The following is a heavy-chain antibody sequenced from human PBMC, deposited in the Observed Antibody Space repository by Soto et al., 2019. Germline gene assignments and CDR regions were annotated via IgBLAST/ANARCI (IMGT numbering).Heavy chain of an antibody. V-gene: IGHV1-18*01. D-gene: IGHD3-10*01. CDR3: VRDLDGSGSYYTDY. J-gene: IGHJ4*02. CDR2: TRPNNGNT. CDR1: GYTFSIYG. Sequence: QVQLVQSGAEVKKPGASVKVSCKASGYTFSIYGINWVRQAPGQGLKWMGWTRPNNGNTKYAQNLQGRVTMTTDTSTSTAYMELRSLRPDDTAVYYCVRDLDGSGSYYTDYWGQGTLVTVSS.